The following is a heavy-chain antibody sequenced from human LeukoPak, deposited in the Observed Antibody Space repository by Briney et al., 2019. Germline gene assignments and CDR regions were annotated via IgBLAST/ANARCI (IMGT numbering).Heavy chain of an antibody. Sequence: PGGSLRLSCAASGFTFSSYAMSWVRQAPGKGLEWVSSISSSSSYIYYADSVKGRFTISRDNAKNSLYLQMNSLRAEDTAVYYCARDWYFGTDLDYWGQGTLVTVSS. D-gene: IGHD3-9*01. V-gene: IGHV3-21*01. J-gene: IGHJ4*02. CDR2: ISSSSSYI. CDR1: GFTFSSYA. CDR3: ARDWYFGTDLDY.